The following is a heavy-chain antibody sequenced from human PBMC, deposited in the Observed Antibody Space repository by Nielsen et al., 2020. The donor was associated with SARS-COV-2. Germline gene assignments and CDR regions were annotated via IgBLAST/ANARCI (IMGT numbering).Heavy chain of an antibody. Sequence: WIRQPPGKGLEWIGSIYYSGSTNYNPSLKSRVTISVDTSKNQFSLKLSSVTAADTAVYYCARVYYYGSGSRRPYYYGMDVWGQGTTVTVS. V-gene: IGHV4-59*01. CDR3: ARVYYYGSGSRRPYYYGMDV. CDR2: IYYSGST. J-gene: IGHJ6*02. D-gene: IGHD3-10*01.